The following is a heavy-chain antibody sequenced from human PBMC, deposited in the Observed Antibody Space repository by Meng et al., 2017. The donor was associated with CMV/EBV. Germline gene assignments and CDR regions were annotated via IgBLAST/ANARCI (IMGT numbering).Heavy chain of an antibody. J-gene: IGHJ4*02. V-gene: IGHV3-7*01. CDR3: ARDMVVPATASYYFDY. Sequence: GESLKISCAASGFTFSSYWMSWVRQAPGKGLEWVANIKQDGSEKYYVDSVKGRFTISRDNAKNSLYLQMNSLRAEDTAVYYCARDMVVPATASYYFDYWGQETLVTVSS. D-gene: IGHD2-2*01. CDR1: GFTFSSYW. CDR2: IKQDGSEK.